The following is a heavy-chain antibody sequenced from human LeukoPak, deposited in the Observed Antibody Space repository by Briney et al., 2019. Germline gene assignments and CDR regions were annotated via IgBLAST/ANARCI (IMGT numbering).Heavy chain of an antibody. Sequence: GGSLRLSCAASGFTFSSYEMNWVRQAPGKGLEWVSYISSSSSYIYYAESVKGRFTISRDNAKNSLYLQMNSLRAEDTAVYYCARDARKRGDGYNVDYWGQGTLVTVSS. CDR2: ISSSSSYI. V-gene: IGHV3-21*05. D-gene: IGHD5-24*01. CDR3: ARDARKRGDGYNVDY. J-gene: IGHJ4*02. CDR1: GFTFSSYE.